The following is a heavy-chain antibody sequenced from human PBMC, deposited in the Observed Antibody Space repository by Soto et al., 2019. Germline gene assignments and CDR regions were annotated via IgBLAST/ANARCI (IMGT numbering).Heavy chain of an antibody. J-gene: IGHJ4*02. Sequence: SGPPLVNPTQTLTLTCTFSGFSLSSIGVAVGWIRQPPGKALEWLALLYWNDDRRYSPSLKSRLTITKDTSKNQVVLTMTNMDLAHTATYDCALSASDPCCYYIESCGQGTLVTVAS. CDR3: ALSASDPCCYYIES. CDR1: GFSLSSIGVA. CDR2: LYWNDDR. D-gene: IGHD1-26*01. V-gene: IGHV2-5*01.